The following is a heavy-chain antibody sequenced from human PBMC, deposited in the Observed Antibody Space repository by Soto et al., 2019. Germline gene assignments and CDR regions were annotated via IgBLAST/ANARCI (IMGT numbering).Heavy chain of an antibody. D-gene: IGHD2-15*01. CDR1: GGVVRGYC. CDR2: ISYSGST. J-gene: IGHJ4*02. CDR3: VREWSASHY. Sequence: ASVTRSHKRSVSGGVVRGYCWHWIRQPPGKGLEWIGYISYSGSTSYNPSLKSRVTISVDTSKNQFSLNLSSVTAADTAVYYCVREWSASHYWGQGTLVTVS. V-gene: IGHV4-59*02.